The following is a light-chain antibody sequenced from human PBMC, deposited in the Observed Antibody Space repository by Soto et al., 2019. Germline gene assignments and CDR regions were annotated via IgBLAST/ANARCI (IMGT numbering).Light chain of an antibody. CDR2: GAS. J-gene: IGKJ5*01. CDR3: QQYNKWPLIT. Sequence: ESMLTESPGTLSLSPGERATLSCGASQSVSSNLAWYQQKPGQAPRLLIYGASTRATGIPARFSGSGSGTEFTLTISSLQSEDFALYYCQQYNKWPLITFGQGTRLEIK. CDR1: QSVSSN. V-gene: IGKV3-15*01.